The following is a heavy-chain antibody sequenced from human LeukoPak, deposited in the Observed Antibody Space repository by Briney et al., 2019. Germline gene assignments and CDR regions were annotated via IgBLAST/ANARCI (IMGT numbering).Heavy chain of an antibody. CDR3: AIERHSSGKAGTFNF. CDR2: TPYDGSIK. D-gene: IGHD6-25*01. J-gene: IGHJ3*01. Sequence: GGSLRLSCAASGVTFTTYSMHWVRQAPGRGLGWVSVTPYDGSIKVYAESVKGRFTISRDNSENTLYLQMNSLKFEDTAMYYCAIERHSSGKAGTFNFWGRGTMVTISS. CDR1: GVTFTTYS. V-gene: IGHV3-30-3*01.